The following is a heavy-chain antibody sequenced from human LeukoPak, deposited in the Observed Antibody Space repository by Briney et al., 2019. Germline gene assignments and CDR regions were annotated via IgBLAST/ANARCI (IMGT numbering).Heavy chain of an antibody. CDR3: ARDKRVAVAGTYIYYYYMDV. CDR2: IYTSGST. CDR1: GGSISSSSYY. D-gene: IGHD6-19*01. V-gene: IGHV4-61*02. J-gene: IGHJ6*03. Sequence: PAETLSLTCTVSGGSISSSSYYWSWIRPPAGKGLDWVGRIYTSGSTNYNPYLKSRVTISVDTSKNQFFLKLSSVTAADTAVYYCARDKRVAVAGTYIYYYYMDVWGDGTTVTISS.